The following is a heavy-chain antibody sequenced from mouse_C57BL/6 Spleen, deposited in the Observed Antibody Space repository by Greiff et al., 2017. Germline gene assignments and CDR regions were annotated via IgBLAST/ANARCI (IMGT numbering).Heavy chain of an antibody. V-gene: IGHV14-4*01. CDR2: IDPENGDT. Sequence: VQLQQSGAELVRPGASVKLSCTASGFNIKDDYMHWVKQRPEQGLEWIGWIDPENGDTEYASKFQGKATITADTSSNTAYLQLSSLTSEDTAVYYCTTLDGYYRDYWGQGTTLTVSS. CDR3: TTLDGYYRDY. J-gene: IGHJ2*01. CDR1: GFNIKDDY. D-gene: IGHD2-3*01.